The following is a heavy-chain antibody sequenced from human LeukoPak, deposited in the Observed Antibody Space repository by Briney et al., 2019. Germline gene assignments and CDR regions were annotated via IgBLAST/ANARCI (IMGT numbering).Heavy chain of an antibody. CDR1: GFTFSNYG. V-gene: IGHV3-15*01. CDR3: TTGAYDYVWGSYRFDY. D-gene: IGHD3-16*02. J-gene: IGHJ4*02. Sequence: GGSLGLSCAASGFTFSNYGMHWVRQAPGKGLEWVGRIKSKTDGGTTDYAAPVKGRFTISRDDSKNTLYLQMNSLKTEDTAVYYCTTGAYDYVWGSYRFDYWGQGTLVTVSS. CDR2: IKSKTDGGTT.